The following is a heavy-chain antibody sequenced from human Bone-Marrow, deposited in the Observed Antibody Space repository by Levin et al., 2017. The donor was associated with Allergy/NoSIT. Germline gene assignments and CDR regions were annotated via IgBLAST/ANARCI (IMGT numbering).Heavy chain of an antibody. CDR2: MKQDGGEK. D-gene: IGHD3-10*01. Sequence: GESLKISCAASGFSISKYWMAWVRQAPGKGLEWVANMKQDGGEKNYVDSVKGRFTISRDNAKNTVYLQMNSLRADDTAVYYCARDQYGTFDYWGQGTLVTVSS. CDR1: GFSISKYW. J-gene: IGHJ4*02. CDR3: ARDQYGTFDY. V-gene: IGHV3-7*03.